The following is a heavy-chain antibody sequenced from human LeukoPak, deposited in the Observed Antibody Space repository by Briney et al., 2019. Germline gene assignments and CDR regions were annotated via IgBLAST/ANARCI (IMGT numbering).Heavy chain of an antibody. Sequence: GALTLSCASSGFTFTGSAMNWVRQASGKGLEWVGRIRSKPNSYATAYAASVKGRFTISRDDSKNTAYLHMNSLKTEDTAVYYWSTRGGTAMVAFYYWGQGTLVTVSS. CDR1: GFTFTGSA. V-gene: IGHV3-73*01. CDR3: STRGGTAMVAFYY. J-gene: IGHJ4*02. D-gene: IGHD5-18*01. CDR2: IRSKPNSYAT.